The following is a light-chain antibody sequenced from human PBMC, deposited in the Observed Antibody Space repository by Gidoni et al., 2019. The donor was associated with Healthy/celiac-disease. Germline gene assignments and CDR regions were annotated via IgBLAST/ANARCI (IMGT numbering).Light chain of an antibody. CDR2: QDS. J-gene: IGLJ2*01. CDR3: HAWDSSTVV. V-gene: IGLV3-1*01. Sequence: SYERTQPPSVSVSPGQTASITCSGDKLGDKYACWYQQKPGQSPVLVIYQDSKRPSGIPERFSGSNSGNTATLTISGTQAMYEADYYCHAWDSSTVVFGGGTKLTVL. CDR1: KLGDKY.